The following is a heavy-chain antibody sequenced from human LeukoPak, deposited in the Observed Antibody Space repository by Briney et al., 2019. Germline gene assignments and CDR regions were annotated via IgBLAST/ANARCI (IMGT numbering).Heavy chain of an antibody. D-gene: IGHD4-17*01. J-gene: IGHJ6*03. Sequence: WGSLRLSCAASGFTFNGFWLSWIRQAPGKGLEWVANIKQDGSNNYYLSPVRGRFTISRDNAMTSLYLQMNSLRPEDTAVYYCPRDALYGDPSYYYMDVWGKGTTVTVSS. V-gene: IGHV3-7*01. CDR2: IKQDGSNN. CDR3: PRDALYGDPSYYYMDV. CDR1: GFTFNGFW.